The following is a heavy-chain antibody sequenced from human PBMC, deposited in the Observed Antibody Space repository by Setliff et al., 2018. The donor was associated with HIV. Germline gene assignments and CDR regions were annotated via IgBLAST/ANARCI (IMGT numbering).Heavy chain of an antibody. Sequence: LSLTCTVSGGSISGYYWSWIRQSPGRGLEYLGYIYYSGDSNYSPSLKSRLSMSLDASTSQFSLRLNSLTAADTAMYYCARFARDPTDWGRGILVTVSS. CDR2: IYYSGDS. CDR3: ARFARDPTD. CDR1: GGSISGYY. J-gene: IGHJ4*02. V-gene: IGHV4-59*08.